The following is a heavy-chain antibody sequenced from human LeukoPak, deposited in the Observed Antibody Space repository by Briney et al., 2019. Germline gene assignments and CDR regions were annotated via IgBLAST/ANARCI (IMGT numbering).Heavy chain of an antibody. CDR2: IIPIFGAA. CDR3: ARDQQYYDFWSGPNLYYYYYGMDV. D-gene: IGHD3-3*01. J-gene: IGHJ6*02. V-gene: IGHV1-69*13. Sequence: SVKVSCKASGGTFSSYAISWVRQAPGQGLEWMGGIIPIFGAANYAQKFQGRVTITADESTSTAYMELSSLRSEDTAVYYCARDQQYYDFWSGPNLYYYYYGMDVWGQGTTVTVSS. CDR1: GGTFSSYA.